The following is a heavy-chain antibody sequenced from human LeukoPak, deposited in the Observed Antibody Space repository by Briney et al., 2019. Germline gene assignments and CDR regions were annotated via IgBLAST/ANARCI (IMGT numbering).Heavy chain of an antibody. CDR3: ARSLAGGSYAFDY. CDR1: GGTFSSYA. V-gene: IGHV1-69*06. Sequence: SVKVSCKASGGTFSSYAISWVRQAPGQGLEWMGGIIPIFGTANYAQKFQGRVTITADKSTSTAYMELNRLRSEDTALYYCARSLAGGSYAFDYWGQGTLVTVSS. D-gene: IGHD1-26*01. J-gene: IGHJ4*02. CDR2: IIPIFGTA.